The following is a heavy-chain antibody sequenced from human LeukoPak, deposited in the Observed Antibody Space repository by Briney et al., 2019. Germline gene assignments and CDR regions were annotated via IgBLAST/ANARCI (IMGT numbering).Heavy chain of an antibody. CDR2: ISGSGGST. CDR1: GFTFSSYG. V-gene: IGHV3-23*01. D-gene: IGHD2-2*01. Sequence: GGSLRLSCAASGFTFSSYGMSWVRQAPGKGLEWVSAISGSGGSTYYADSVKGRFTISRDNSKNTLYLQMNSLRAEDTAVYYCAKSERVVPAATDYWGQGTLVTVSS. CDR3: AKSERVVPAATDY. J-gene: IGHJ4*02.